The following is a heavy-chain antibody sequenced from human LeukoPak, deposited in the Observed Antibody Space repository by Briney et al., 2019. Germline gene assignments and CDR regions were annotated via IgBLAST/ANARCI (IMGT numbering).Heavy chain of an antibody. CDR3: AGHAGGWPEGGTFDY. CDR1: GYSFASYW. J-gene: IGHJ4*02. CDR2: IYPGDSDT. V-gene: IGHV5-51*01. D-gene: IGHD6-19*01. Sequence: GESLKISCKGSGYSFASYWIGWVRQMPGKGLEWMGIIYPGDSDTRYSPSFQGQVTISADKSISTAYLQWSSLKASDTAMYYCAGHAGGWPEGGTFDYWGQGTLVTVSS.